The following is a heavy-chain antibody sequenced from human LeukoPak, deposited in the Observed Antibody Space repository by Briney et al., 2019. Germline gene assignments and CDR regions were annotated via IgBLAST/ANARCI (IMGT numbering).Heavy chain of an antibody. CDR2: IYTSGST. Sequence: SQTLSLTCTVSGGSISSGSYYWSWIRQPAGKGLEWIGRIYTSGSTNYNPSLKSRVTISIDTSKNQFSLKLSSVTAADTAVYYCARLTGSPPHYYYYMDVWGKGTTVTVSS. J-gene: IGHJ6*03. CDR3: ARLTGSPPHYYYYMDV. V-gene: IGHV4-61*02. D-gene: IGHD2-15*01. CDR1: GGSISSGSYY.